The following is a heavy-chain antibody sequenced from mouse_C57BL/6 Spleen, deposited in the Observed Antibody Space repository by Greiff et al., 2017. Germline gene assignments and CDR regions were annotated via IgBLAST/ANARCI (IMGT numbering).Heavy chain of an antibody. CDR2: IDPSDSYT. J-gene: IGHJ2*01. CDR3: ARTAYGKGGNYFDY. CDR1: GYTFTSYW. V-gene: IGHV1-69*01. D-gene: IGHD2-1*01. Sequence: VQMQQPGAELVMPGASVKLSCKASGYTFTSYWMHWVKQRPGQGLEWIGEIDPSDSYTNYNQKFKGKSTLTVDKSSSTAYMQLSSLSSEDSAFYYCARTAYGKGGNYFDYWGQGTTLTVSS.